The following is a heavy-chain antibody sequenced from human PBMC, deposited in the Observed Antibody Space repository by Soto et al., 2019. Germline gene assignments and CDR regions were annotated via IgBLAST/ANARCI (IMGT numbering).Heavy chain of an antibody. CDR2: IGSSGGNS. Sequence: EVQLVESGGGLVKPGGSLRLSCAVSGFTFSDFSMNWVRQAPGKGLEWVASIGSSGGNSFYADSVKGRFIISRDNAKTSLDLQINSLRAEDTAVYYCAREKRHNSLGGRFWMDVWGEGTTVTVSP. J-gene: IGHJ6*04. D-gene: IGHD1-1*01. CDR1: GFTFSDFS. CDR3: AREKRHNSLGGRFWMDV. V-gene: IGHV3-21*01.